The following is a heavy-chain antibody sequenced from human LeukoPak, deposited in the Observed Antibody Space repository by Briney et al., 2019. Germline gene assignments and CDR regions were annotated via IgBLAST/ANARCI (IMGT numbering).Heavy chain of an antibody. V-gene: IGHV3-21*01. CDR3: ARDSSGWEPFDY. CDR2: ISSSSSSYI. CDR1: GFTFSSYS. J-gene: IGHJ4*02. Sequence: PGGSLRLSCAASGFTFSSYSMNWVRQAPGKGLEWVSSISSSSSSYIYYADSVKGRFTISRDNAKNSLYLQMSSLRAEDTAVYYCARDSSGWEPFDYWGQGTLVTVSS. D-gene: IGHD6-19*01.